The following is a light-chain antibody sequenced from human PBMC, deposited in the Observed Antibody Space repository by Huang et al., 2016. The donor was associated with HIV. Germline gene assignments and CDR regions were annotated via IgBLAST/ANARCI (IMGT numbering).Light chain of an antibody. V-gene: IGKV4-1*01. J-gene: IGKJ1*01. CDR2: WAS. CDR1: QSVLYSSNNKNY. Sequence: DIVMTQSPDSLAVSLGERATINCKSSQSVLYSSNNKNYLAWYQQKPGQPPKLLIYWASTRESGVPDRLSGSGSGTAVTLIISSLQAEDVAVYYCQQYYSTPPTFGQGTKVEIK. CDR3: QQYYSTPPT.